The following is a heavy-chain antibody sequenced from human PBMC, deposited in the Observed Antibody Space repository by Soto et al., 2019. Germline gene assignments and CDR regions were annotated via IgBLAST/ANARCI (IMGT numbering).Heavy chain of an antibody. CDR2: IIPIFGTA. D-gene: IGHD2-21*02. V-gene: IGHV1-69*13. Sequence: GPSVKVSCKASGGTFSSYAISWVRQAPGQGLEWMGGIIPIFGTANYAQKFQGRVTITADESTSTAYMELSSLRSEDTAVYYCARGPGAYCGGDCYSFDYWGQGTLVTVSS. CDR1: GGTFSSYA. J-gene: IGHJ4*02. CDR3: ARGPGAYCGGDCYSFDY.